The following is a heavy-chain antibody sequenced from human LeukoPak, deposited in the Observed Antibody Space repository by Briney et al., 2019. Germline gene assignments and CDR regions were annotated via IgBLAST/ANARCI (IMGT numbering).Heavy chain of an antibody. J-gene: IGHJ4*01. CDR3: ARHDYASPLIYFDY. Sequence: SETLSLTCTVSGGSISTYYWSWIRQPPGKGLEWIAYIYYSGSTRHNPSLTSRVSISVDTSKNQFSLKLSSVTAADTAVYYCARHDYASPLIYFDYWGHGTLVPVSS. V-gene: IGHV4-59*12. CDR2: IYYSGST. D-gene: IGHD4-17*01. CDR1: GGSISTYY.